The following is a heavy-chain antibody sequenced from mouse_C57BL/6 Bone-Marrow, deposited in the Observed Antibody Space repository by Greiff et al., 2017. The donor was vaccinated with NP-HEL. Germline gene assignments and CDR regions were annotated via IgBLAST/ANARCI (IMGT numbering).Heavy chain of an antibody. CDR1: GYTFTSYW. J-gene: IGHJ2*01. V-gene: IGHV1-64*01. Sequence: QVQLQQPGAELVKPGASVKLSCKASGYTFTSYWMHWVKQRPGQGLEWIGMIHPNSGSTNYNEKFKSKATLTVDKSSSTAYMQLISLTSEDSAVYYCARWELGPGFDYWGQGTTLTVSS. D-gene: IGHD4-1*01. CDR3: ARWELGPGFDY. CDR2: IHPNSGST.